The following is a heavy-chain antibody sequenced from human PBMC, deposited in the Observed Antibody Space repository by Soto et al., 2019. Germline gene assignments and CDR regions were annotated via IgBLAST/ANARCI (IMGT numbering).Heavy chain of an antibody. V-gene: IGHV3-23*01. CDR1: VFTFSSYA. Sequence: GGSLRLSCASSVFTFSSYAMSWVRQAPGKGLEWVSAISAGAVATNYADSVKGRFTISRDNSKNTLYLQMNSLRAEDTAVYYCAKGRESSGSYRPFDYWGQGALVTVSS. CDR3: AKGRESSGSYRPFDY. D-gene: IGHD3-22*01. J-gene: IGHJ4*02. CDR2: ISAGAVAT.